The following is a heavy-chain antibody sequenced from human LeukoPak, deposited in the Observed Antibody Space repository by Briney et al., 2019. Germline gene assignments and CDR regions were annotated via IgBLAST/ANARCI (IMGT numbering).Heavy chain of an antibody. CDR3: AREARGYSGYDYYYYGMDV. CDR1: GFTFSSYA. CDR2: ISYDGSNK. D-gene: IGHD5-12*01. Sequence: PGGSLRLSCAASGFTFSSYAMHWVRQAPGKGLEWVAVISYDGSNKYYADSVKGRFTISRDNSKNTLYLHMNSLRAEDTAVYYCAREARGYSGYDYYYYGMDVWGQGTTVTVSS. V-gene: IGHV3-30*04. J-gene: IGHJ6*02.